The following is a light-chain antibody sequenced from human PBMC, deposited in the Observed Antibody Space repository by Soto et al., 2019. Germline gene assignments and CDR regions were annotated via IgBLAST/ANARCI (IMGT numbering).Light chain of an antibody. CDR3: QQFNNWPPWT. V-gene: IGKV3D-15*01. CDR2: GAS. CDR1: QSVASRN. Sequence: EIVLTQSPGTLSLSPGERATLSCRASQSVASRNLAWYQQKPGQAPRLLIYGASSRATGIPDRFSGSGSGTEFTLTISGLQSDDFAVYYCQQFNNWPPWTFGQGTKVDIK. J-gene: IGKJ1*01.